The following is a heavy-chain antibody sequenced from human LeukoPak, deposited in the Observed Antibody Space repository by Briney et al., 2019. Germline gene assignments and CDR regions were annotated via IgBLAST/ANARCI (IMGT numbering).Heavy chain of an antibody. CDR2: IYSGGST. Sequence: GGSLRLSCAASGFTVSSNYMSWVRQAPGKGLEWVSVIYSGGSTYYAESVRGRFTISRDNSKNTLYLQMNSLRAEDTAVYYCARAKSTYYYDSSGYGGMDVWGQGTTVTVSS. V-gene: IGHV3-53*01. CDR3: ARAKSTYYYDSSGYGGMDV. J-gene: IGHJ6*02. CDR1: GFTVSSNY. D-gene: IGHD3-22*01.